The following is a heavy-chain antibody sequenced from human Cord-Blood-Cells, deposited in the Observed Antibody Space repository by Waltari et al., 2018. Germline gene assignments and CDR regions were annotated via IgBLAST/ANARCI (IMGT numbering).Heavy chain of an antibody. Sequence: QVQLQQWGAGLLKPSETLSLTCAVYGGSFSGHYWSWMRQPPGKGLEWIGEINHSGSTNYNPSLKSRVTISVDTSKNQFSLKLSSVTAADTAVYYCARLSGSYYFDYWGQGTLVTVSS. CDR3: ARLSGSYYFDY. J-gene: IGHJ4*02. D-gene: IGHD1-26*01. CDR1: GGSFSGHY. CDR2: INHSGST. V-gene: IGHV4-34*01.